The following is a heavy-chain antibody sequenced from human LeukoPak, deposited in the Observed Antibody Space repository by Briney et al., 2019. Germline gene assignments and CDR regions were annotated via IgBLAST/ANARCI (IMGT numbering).Heavy chain of an antibody. D-gene: IGHD3-3*01. J-gene: IGHJ6*04. CDR3: AKEQIFGVVITGVDV. V-gene: IGHV3-30*02. Sequence: GGSLRLSCAASGFTFSSYGMHWVRQAPGKGLEWVAFIRYDGSNKYYADSVKGRFTISRDNSKNTLYLQMSSLRAEDTAVYYCAKEQIFGVVITGVDVWGKGTTVTVSS. CDR2: IRYDGSNK. CDR1: GFTFSSYG.